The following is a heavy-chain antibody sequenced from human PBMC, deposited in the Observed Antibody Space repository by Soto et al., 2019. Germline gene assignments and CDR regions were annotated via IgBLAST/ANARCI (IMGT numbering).Heavy chain of an antibody. J-gene: IGHJ5*02. CDR2: ISYDGSNK. D-gene: IGHD3-3*01. Sequence: QVQLVESGGGVVQPGRSLRLSCAASGFTFRSYTMHWVRQAPGKGLAWVAVISYDGSNKYYADSVKGRFTISRDNSKNTLYLQMNSLRGEDTAVYYCARDPTTHWSGYSEPNWFDPWGQGTLVTVSS. CDR3: ARDPTTHWSGYSEPNWFDP. V-gene: IGHV3-30-3*01. CDR1: GFTFRSYT.